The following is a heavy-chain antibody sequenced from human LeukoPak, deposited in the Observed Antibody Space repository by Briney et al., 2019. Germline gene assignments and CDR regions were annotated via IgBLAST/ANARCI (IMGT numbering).Heavy chain of an antibody. CDR3: ARVPPTQWLGDWYFYL. Sequence: SETLSLTCTVSGGSISEYYWSWIRLPPGKGLEWIGYIYYSGSTNYNPSLKSRVTISVDTSKNQFSLKLSSVTAADTAVYYCARVPPTQWLGDWYFYLWGRGTLVTVSS. J-gene: IGHJ2*01. CDR2: IYYSGST. V-gene: IGHV4-59*01. D-gene: IGHD6-19*01. CDR1: GGSISEYY.